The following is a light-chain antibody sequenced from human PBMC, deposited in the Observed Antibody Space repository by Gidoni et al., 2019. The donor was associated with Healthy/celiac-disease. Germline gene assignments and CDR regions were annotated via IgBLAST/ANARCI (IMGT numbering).Light chain of an antibody. CDR2: AAS. J-gene: IGKJ2*01. V-gene: IGKV1-39*01. CDR1: QSISSY. CDR3: QQRYSTPYT. Sequence: MTQSPSSLSASVGDRVTITCRASQSISSYLNWYQQKPGKAPKLLIYAASSLQSGVPSRFSDSGSGTDFTLTISSLQPEDFATYYCQQRYSTPYTFGEGTKLEIK.